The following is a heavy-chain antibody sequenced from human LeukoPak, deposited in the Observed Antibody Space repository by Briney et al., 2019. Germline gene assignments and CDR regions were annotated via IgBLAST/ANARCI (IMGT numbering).Heavy chain of an antibody. J-gene: IGHJ5*02. V-gene: IGHV3-23*01. CDR3: ARALVVATTAQWFDP. D-gene: IGHD2-15*01. Sequence: PGGSLRLSCAASGFTFSSYAMSWVRQAPGKGLEWVSVISGSGTSTDYADSVKGRFTISRDNAKNSLYLQMNSLRAEDTAVYYCARALVVATTAQWFDPWGQGTLVTVSS. CDR1: GFTFSSYA. CDR2: ISGSGTST.